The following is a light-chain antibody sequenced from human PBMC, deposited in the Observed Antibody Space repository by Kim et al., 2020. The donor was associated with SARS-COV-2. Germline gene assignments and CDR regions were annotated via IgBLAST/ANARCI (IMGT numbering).Light chain of an antibody. Sequence: EIVLTQSPGTLSLSPGERATLSCRASQSITSTYLAWYQQKPGQGPRLLIYGASSRATGTPDRFSGSGSGTDFTLTISRLEPEDFAMYYCQEYGSSRTFGQGTKLEI. CDR3: QEYGSSRT. J-gene: IGKJ2*01. CDR1: QSITSTY. CDR2: GAS. V-gene: IGKV3-20*01.